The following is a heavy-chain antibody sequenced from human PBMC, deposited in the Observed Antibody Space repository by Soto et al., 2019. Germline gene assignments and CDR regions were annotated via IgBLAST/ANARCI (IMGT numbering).Heavy chain of an antibody. J-gene: IGHJ3*02. Sequence: GGSLRLSCAASGFTFSSYWMSWVRQAPGKGLEWVANIKQDGSEKYYVDSVKGRFTISRDNAKNSLYLQMNSLRAEDTAVYYCARLGECGGDCYSEAFDIWGQGTMVTVSS. D-gene: IGHD2-21*02. V-gene: IGHV3-7*01. CDR1: GFTFSSYW. CDR2: IKQDGSEK. CDR3: ARLGECGGDCYSEAFDI.